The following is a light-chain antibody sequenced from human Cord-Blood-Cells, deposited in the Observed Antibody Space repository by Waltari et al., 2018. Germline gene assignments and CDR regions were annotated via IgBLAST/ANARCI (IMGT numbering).Light chain of an antibody. CDR1: SSNTGNNP. CDR3: AAWDDSLNGWV. Sequence: QSVLTQPPSVSAAPRQRVTISCSGRSSNTGNNPVNWYQQLPGKAPKLLIYYDDLLPSGVSDRFSGSKSGTSASLAISGLQSEDEADYYCAAWDDSLNGWVFGGGTKLTVL. CDR2: YDD. J-gene: IGLJ3*02. V-gene: IGLV1-36*01.